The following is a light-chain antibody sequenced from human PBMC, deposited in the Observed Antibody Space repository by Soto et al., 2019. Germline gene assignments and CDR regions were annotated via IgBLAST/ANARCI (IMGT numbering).Light chain of an antibody. CDR1: SSNIGSNT. CDR2: SNN. Sequence: QSVLTQPPSASGTPGQRVTISCSGSSSNIGSNTVNWYQQLPGTAPKLLIYSNNQRPSGVPDRCSGSKSGTSASLAISGLQSEDEADYYCAAWYDSLNGWVFGGGTQLTVL. V-gene: IGLV1-44*01. J-gene: IGLJ3*02. CDR3: AAWYDSLNGWV.